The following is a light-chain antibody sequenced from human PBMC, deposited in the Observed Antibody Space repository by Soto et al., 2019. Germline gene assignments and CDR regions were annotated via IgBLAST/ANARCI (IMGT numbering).Light chain of an antibody. CDR1: SSDVGAYNY. J-gene: IGLJ2*01. V-gene: IGLV2-14*01. CDR3: TSYSSSSPVL. CDR2: EVT. Sequence: QSALTQPASVSGSLGQSITISCTGTSSDVGAYNYVSCYQQHPDKAPKLLIFEVTNRPSGVSGRFSGSKSGITSSLSISGLQPEDEADYYCTSYSSSSPVLFGGGTKLTVL.